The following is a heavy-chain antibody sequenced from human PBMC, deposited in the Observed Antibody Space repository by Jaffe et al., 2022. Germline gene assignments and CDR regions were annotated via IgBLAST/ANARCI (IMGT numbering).Heavy chain of an antibody. J-gene: IGHJ3*02. Sequence: EVQLVESGGGLVQPGGSLKLSCAASGFTFSGSAMHWVRQASGKGLEWVGRIRSKANSYATAYAASVKGRFTISRDDSKNTAYLQMNSLKTEDTAVYYCTSTYYYDSSGYYLRAFDIWGQGTMVTVSS. CDR2: IRSKANSYAT. CDR1: GFTFSGSA. V-gene: IGHV3-73*02. D-gene: IGHD3-22*01. CDR3: TSTYYYDSSGYYLRAFDI.